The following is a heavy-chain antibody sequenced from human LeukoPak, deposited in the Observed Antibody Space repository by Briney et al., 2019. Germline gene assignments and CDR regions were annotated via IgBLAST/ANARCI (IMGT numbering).Heavy chain of an antibody. CDR1: GFTFSGSA. J-gene: IGHJ4*02. Sequence: QAGGSLRLSCAASGFTFSGSAMHWVRQASGKWLEWVGRIRSKANSYATAYAASVKGRFTISRDDSKNTAYLQMNSLKTEDTAVYYCTRAENVYFDYWGQGTLVTVSS. D-gene: IGHD1-1*01. CDR2: IRSKANSYAT. V-gene: IGHV3-73*01. CDR3: TRAENVYFDY.